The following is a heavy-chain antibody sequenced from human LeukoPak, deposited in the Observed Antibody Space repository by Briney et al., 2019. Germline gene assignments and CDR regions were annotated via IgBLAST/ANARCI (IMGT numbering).Heavy chain of an antibody. D-gene: IGHD4-17*01. CDR3: ARERRRYGGYVSYYYYGMDV. V-gene: IGHV4-34*01. CDR2: INHSGST. CDR1: GGSFSGYY. J-gene: IGHJ6*02. Sequence: SETLSLTCAVYGGSFSGYYWSWIRHPPGKGLEWIGEINHSGSTNYNPSLKSRVTISVDTSKNQSSLKLSSVTAADTAVYYCARERRRYGGYVSYYYYGMDVWGQGTTVTVSS.